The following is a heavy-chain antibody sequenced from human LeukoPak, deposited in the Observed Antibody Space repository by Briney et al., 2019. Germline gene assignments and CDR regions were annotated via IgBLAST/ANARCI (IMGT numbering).Heavy chain of an antibody. Sequence: GGSLRLSCAASGFNFSAYSMDWVRQAPGKGLEWVSSISSSSSYMYYADSMKGRFTISRDNTKNSLYLQMNSLRAEDTAVYYCATEQLAATGTVLDYWGQGTLVTVSS. CDR2: ISSSSSYM. V-gene: IGHV3-21*01. D-gene: IGHD6-13*01. J-gene: IGHJ4*02. CDR1: GFNFSAYS. CDR3: ATEQLAATGTVLDY.